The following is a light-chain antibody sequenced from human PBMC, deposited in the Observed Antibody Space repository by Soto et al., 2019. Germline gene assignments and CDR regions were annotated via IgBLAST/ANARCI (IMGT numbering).Light chain of an antibody. Sequence: QSALTQPASVSGSPGQSITISCTGTSSDVGGYNYVSWYQQHPGKAPQLIIYEVTNRPSGVSNRFSASKSGNTASLTFSGLQAEDEADYYCSSYTSSGTYVFGTGTKVTVL. V-gene: IGLV2-14*01. CDR1: SSDVGGYNY. J-gene: IGLJ1*01. CDR2: EVT. CDR3: SSYTSSGTYV.